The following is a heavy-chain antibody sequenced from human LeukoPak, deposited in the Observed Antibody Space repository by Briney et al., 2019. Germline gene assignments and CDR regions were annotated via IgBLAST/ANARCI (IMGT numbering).Heavy chain of an antibody. V-gene: IGHV4-30-4*02. CDR1: GGSISSGDYY. Sequence: PSETLSLTCTVSGGSISSGDYYWSWIRQPPGKGLEWIGYIYYSGSTYYNPSLKSRVTISVDTSKNQFSLKLSSVTAADTAVYYCARLKLRYFDWLSNTDAFDIWGQGTMVTVSS. J-gene: IGHJ3*02. CDR3: ARLKLRYFDWLSNTDAFDI. D-gene: IGHD3-9*01. CDR2: IYYSGST.